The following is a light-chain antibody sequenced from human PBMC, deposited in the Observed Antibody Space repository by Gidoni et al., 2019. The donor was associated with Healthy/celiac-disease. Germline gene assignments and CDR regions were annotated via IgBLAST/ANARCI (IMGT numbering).Light chain of an antibody. CDR2: KAS. Sequence: DIQMTQSPSTLSASLGDRVPITCRARQSISSWLAWYQQKPGKAPKLLIYKASSLESGVPSRFSGSGAGTEFTLTISSLQPDDFATYCCQQYNSYSWTFGRXTKVEIK. J-gene: IGKJ1*01. CDR1: QSISSW. V-gene: IGKV1-5*03. CDR3: QQYNSYSWT.